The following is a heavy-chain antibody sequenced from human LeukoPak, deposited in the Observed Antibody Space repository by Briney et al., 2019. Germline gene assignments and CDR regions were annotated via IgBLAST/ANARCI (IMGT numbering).Heavy chain of an antibody. D-gene: IGHD3-22*01. V-gene: IGHV3-23*01. J-gene: IGHJ4*02. CDR2: ISGSGGST. Sequence: PGGSLRLSCAASGFTFSSYAMSWVRQAPGKGLEWVSAISGSGGSTYYADSVKGRFTISRDNSKNTLYLQMNSLRAEDTAVYYCAKAKAMIVVPRPRDGGQGPLVTVSS. CDR1: GFTFSSYA. CDR3: AKAKAMIVVPRPRD.